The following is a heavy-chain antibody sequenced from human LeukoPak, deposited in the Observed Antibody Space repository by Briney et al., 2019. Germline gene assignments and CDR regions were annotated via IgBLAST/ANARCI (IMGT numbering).Heavy chain of an antibody. J-gene: IGHJ4*02. Sequence: QPGGSLRLSCAASGFTFSSYSMNWVRQAPGKGLEWVSYISSSRSTIYYADSVKGRFTISRDNAKNSLYLQMNSLRAEDTAVYYCARVTGAAAGREDYWGQGTLVTVSS. D-gene: IGHD6-13*01. CDR3: ARVTGAAAGREDY. V-gene: IGHV3-48*01. CDR1: GFTFSSYS. CDR2: ISSSRSTI.